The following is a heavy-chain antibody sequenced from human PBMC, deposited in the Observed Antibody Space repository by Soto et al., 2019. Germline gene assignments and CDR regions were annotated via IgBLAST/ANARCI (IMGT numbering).Heavy chain of an antibody. CDR1: GFTFNDYA. Sequence: HPGGSLRLSCAASGFTFNDYAMTWVRQAPGKGLEWVSAITSSGDSIYYADSVKGRFTVSRDNSKNILYLRMNSLTAGDTAIYYCAKADIRGYYYSYWGQGTLVTVSS. CDR2: ITSSGDSI. J-gene: IGHJ4*02. V-gene: IGHV3-23*01. D-gene: IGHD3-22*01. CDR3: AKADIRGYYYSY.